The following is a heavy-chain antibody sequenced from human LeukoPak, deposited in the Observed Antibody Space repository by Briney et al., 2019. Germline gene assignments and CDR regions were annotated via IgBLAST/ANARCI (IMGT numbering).Heavy chain of an antibody. CDR2: ISSSSSTI. Sequence: GGSLRLSCAASGFTFSSYSMNWGRQAPGKGLERVSYISSSSSTIYYADSVKGRFTISRDNAKNSLYLQMNSLRAEDTAVYYCARRRGVYSSSSKNELDYWGQGTLVTVSS. J-gene: IGHJ4*02. CDR3: ARRRGVYSSSSKNELDY. CDR1: GFTFSSYS. D-gene: IGHD6-6*01. V-gene: IGHV3-48*04.